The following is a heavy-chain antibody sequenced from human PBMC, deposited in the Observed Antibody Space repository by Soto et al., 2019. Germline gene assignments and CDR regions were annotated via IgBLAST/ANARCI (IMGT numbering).Heavy chain of an antibody. Sequence: SETLSLTCAVSGGSISSGGYSWSWIRQPPGKGLEWIGEINHSGSTNYNPSLKSRVTISVDTSKNQFSLKLSSVTAADTAVYYCARGIYYDSNFDYWGQGTLVTVSS. CDR2: INHSGST. CDR3: ARGIYYDSNFDY. D-gene: IGHD3-22*01. CDR1: GGSISSGGYS. J-gene: IGHJ4*02. V-gene: IGHV4-30-2*01.